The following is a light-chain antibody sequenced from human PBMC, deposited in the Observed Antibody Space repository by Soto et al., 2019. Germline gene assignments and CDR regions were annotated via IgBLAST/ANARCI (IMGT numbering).Light chain of an antibody. V-gene: IGKV3-20*01. CDR3: QQYTTSSWT. Sequence: LKQSPAALSLKPGERATLSCRASQSVGSSYLAWYQQKPGQAPRVLIYGTSSRATGIPDRFSGSGSGTDFTLTISRLEPEDFAVYYCQQYTTSSWTFGQRTNVAI. J-gene: IGKJ1*01. CDR2: GTS. CDR1: QSVGSSY.